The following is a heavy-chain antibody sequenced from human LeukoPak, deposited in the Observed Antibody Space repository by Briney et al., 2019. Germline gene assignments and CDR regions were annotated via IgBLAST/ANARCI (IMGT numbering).Heavy chain of an antibody. CDR1: GFTFSTYR. V-gene: IGHV3-9*01. Sequence: GGSLRLSCAASGFTFSTYRMSWVRQAPGKGLEWVSGISWKSGSIGYADSVKGRFTISRDNAKNSLYLQMNSLRPEDTALYYCTKGFRAFRGVIANDYWGQGTLVTVSS. CDR2: ISWKSGSI. J-gene: IGHJ4*02. D-gene: IGHD3-10*01. CDR3: TKGFRAFRGVIANDY.